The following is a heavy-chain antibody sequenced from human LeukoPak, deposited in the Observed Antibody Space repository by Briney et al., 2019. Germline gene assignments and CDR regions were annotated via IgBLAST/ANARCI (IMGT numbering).Heavy chain of an antibody. CDR3: ARLSYGDYALDY. Sequence: GSLRLSCAASGFTFSSYSMNWVRQAPGKGLEWVSSISSSSSYIYYADSVKGRFTISRDNAKNSLYLQMNSLRAEDMAVYYCARLSYGDYALDYWGQGTLVTVSS. CDR2: ISSSSSYI. V-gene: IGHV3-21*01. D-gene: IGHD4-17*01. J-gene: IGHJ4*02. CDR1: GFTFSSYS.